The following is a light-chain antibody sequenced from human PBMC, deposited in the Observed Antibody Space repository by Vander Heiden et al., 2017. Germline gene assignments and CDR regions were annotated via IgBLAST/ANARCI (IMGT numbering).Light chain of an antibody. CDR3: QHYGSSPPYT. J-gene: IGKJ2*01. Sequence: IVLTQSPGTLSLSPGERATLSCRASQAISSNSVAWYQQKPGQAPRLLIYGASSRASGIPDRFSGSGSGTDFTLTIRRLEPEDFAVYYCQHYGSSPPYTFGLGTKLEIK. CDR2: GAS. V-gene: IGKV3-20*01. CDR1: QAISSNS.